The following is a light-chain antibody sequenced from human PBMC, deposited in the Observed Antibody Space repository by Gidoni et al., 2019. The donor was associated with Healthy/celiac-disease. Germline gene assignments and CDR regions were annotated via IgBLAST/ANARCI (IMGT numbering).Light chain of an antibody. CDR1: QSISSY. V-gene: IGKV1-39*01. J-gene: IGKJ2*01. CDR2: AAS. Sequence: DIQMTPPPSSPSASVGDRVTITCRASQSISSYLYWYQQKPGKAPKLLIYAASSLQSGVPSRFSGSGSGTDFTLTISSLQPEDFATYYCQQSYSTPYTFGQGTKLEIK. CDR3: QQSYSTPYT.